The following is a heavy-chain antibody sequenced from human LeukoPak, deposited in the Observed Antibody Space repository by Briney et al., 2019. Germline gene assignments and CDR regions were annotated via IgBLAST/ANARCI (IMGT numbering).Heavy chain of an antibody. Sequence: ASEILSFTCTVSGGSISGHYWSWIRQFPGEGLEWIGYIHYGWTTNYNPSLESRVTISVDTSKHQFSLKVTSVTAADTAVYYCAKGGASSLPFTYWGQGTLVTVSA. CDR1: GGSISGHY. CDR3: AKGGASSLPFTY. V-gene: IGHV4-59*11. CDR2: IHYGWTT. D-gene: IGHD6-6*01. J-gene: IGHJ4*02.